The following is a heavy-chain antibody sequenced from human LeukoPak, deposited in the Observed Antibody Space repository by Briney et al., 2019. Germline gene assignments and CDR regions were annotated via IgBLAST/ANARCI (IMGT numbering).Heavy chain of an antibody. Sequence: ASVKVSCKVSGYTLTELSMHWVRQAPGKGLEWMGGFDPEDGETIYAQKFQGRVTMTEDTSTDTAYMELSSLRSEDTAVYYCATDPVSNHDYGDTHAFDIWGQGTMVTVSS. CDR3: ATDPVSNHDYGDTHAFDI. J-gene: IGHJ3*02. CDR2: FDPEDGET. V-gene: IGHV1-24*01. CDR1: GYTLTELS. D-gene: IGHD4-17*01.